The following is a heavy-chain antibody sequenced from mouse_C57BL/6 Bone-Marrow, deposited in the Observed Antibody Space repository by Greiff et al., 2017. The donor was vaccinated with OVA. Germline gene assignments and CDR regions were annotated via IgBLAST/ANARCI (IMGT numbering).Heavy chain of an antibody. CDR2: ISDGGSYT. J-gene: IGHJ3*01. D-gene: IGHD2-1*01. CDR3: ATVYYGNFFAY. Sequence: EVQLVESGGGLVKPGGSLKLSCAASGFTFSSYAMSWVRQTPEKRLEWVATISDGGSYTYYPDNVKGRFTISRDNAKNNLYLQMSHLKSEDTAMYYCATVYYGNFFAYWGQGTLVTVSA. CDR1: GFTFSSYA. V-gene: IGHV5-4*01.